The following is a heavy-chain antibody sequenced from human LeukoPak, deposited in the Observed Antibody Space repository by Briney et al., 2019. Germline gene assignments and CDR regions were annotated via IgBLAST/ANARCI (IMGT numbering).Heavy chain of an antibody. Sequence: GPSLKVSCKASGYTFTGYYIHWVRQAPGQGLEWMGWINPNSGGTNYAQKFQGRVTMTRDTSISAAYMELSRLTSDDTAVYFCARDRGDGSGYYFDYWGRGTLVTVSS. J-gene: IGHJ4*02. D-gene: IGHD3-22*01. CDR2: INPNSGGT. CDR1: GYTFTGYY. V-gene: IGHV1-2*02. CDR3: ARDRGDGSGYYFDY.